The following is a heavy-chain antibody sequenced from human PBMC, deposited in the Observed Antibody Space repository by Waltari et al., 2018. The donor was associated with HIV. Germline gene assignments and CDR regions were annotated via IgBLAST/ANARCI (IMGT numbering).Heavy chain of an antibody. CDR1: GFTFGDSA. J-gene: IGHJ4*02. Sequence: EVQLVESGGGLVQPGRSLRLSCTTSGFTFGDSAVSWFRQAPGKGLEWVSFIRSKTYGGTTEYAASVKGRFTISRDDSKSIAYLQMNSLKTEDTAVYYCTREGAGTNYWGQGTLVTVSS. CDR2: IRSKTYGGTT. V-gene: IGHV3-49*03. CDR3: TREGAGTNY. D-gene: IGHD6-19*01.